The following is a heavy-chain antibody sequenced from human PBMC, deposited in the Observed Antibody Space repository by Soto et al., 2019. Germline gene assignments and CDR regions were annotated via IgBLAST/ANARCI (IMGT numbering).Heavy chain of an antibody. CDR1: GFTFSSYC. CDR3: ARAIGGGPYVLDY. D-gene: IGHD1-26*01. Sequence: QVQVVESGGGVVQPGGSLRLSCAASGFTFSSYCMHWVRQAPGKGLEWVGGIGYDASSKYYADSAKGRITISRDKSKNPLHQQNNSLRAEDTAEYYAARAIGGGPYVLDYWGQGTLVTVSS. CDR2: IGYDASSK. V-gene: IGHV3-33*01. J-gene: IGHJ4*02.